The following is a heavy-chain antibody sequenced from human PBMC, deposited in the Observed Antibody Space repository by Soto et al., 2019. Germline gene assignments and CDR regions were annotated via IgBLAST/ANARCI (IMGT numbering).Heavy chain of an antibody. CDR2: IFYGGHT. CDR3: ARSIQYSSGWNGGFDY. D-gene: IGHD6-25*01. J-gene: IGHJ4*02. V-gene: IGHV4-59*01. Sequence: SETLSLTCDVSGDFLTTYYWNWIRQSPGKGLEWIGYIFYGGHTNYNPSLRGRATISVDTSKNQFSLKLSSVTAADTAVYYCARSIQYSSGWNGGFDYWGQGTLVTVSS. CDR1: GDFLTTYY.